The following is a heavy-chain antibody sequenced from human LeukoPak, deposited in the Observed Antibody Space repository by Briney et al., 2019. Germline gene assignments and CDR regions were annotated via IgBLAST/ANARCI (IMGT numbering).Heavy chain of an antibody. D-gene: IGHD6-13*01. CDR1: GGSISSYY. Sequence: SETLSLTCTVSGGSISSYYWSWIRQPPGKGLEWIGYIYYSGSTNYNPSLKSRVTISVDTSKNQFSLKLSSVTAADTAVYYCAGYSGSWYYXXYXMDVWGQGTTVTVSS. J-gene: IGHJ6*02. CDR2: IYYSGST. CDR3: AGYSGSWYYXXYXMDV. V-gene: IGHV4-59*01.